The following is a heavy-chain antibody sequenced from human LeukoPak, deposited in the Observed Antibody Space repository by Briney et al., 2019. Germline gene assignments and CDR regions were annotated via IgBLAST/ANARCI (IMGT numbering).Heavy chain of an antibody. CDR2: FYYSGTT. CDR1: GASITRSNYY. J-gene: IGHJ4*02. V-gene: IGHV4-39*01. Sequence: SETLPLTCTVSGASITRSNYYWGWVRQPPGKGLEWIGSFYYSGTTYYNPSLESRVTISVDTSKNQFSLKLTSVTAADTAVYYCTRRTPNPSSYGPMDEMVALNWGQGTLVTVSS. CDR3: TRRTPNPSSYGPMDEMVALN. D-gene: IGHD5-18*01.